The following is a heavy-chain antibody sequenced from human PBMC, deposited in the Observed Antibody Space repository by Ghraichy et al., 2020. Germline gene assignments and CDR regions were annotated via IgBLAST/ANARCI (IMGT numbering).Heavy chain of an antibody. D-gene: IGHD2-15*01. J-gene: IGHJ6*02. V-gene: IGHV3-53*01. CDR1: GFTVSSNY. Sequence: GGSLKLSCAASGFTVSSNYMSWVRQAPGKGLEWVSVIYSGGSTYYADSVKGRFTISRDNSKNTLYLHMNSLRAEDTAVYYCARGKGYCSGGSCYGSDGMDVWGQGTTVTVSS. CDR3: ARGKGYCSGGSCYGSDGMDV. CDR2: IYSGGST.